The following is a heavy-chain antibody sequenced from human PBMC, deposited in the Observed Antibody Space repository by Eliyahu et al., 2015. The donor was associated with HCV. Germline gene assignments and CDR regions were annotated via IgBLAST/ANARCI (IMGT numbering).Heavy chain of an antibody. J-gene: IGHJ4*02. CDR3: ARGAGYSTTLNFDY. CDR1: GDSISTYF. V-gene: IGHV4-59*01. D-gene: IGHD6-13*01. Sequence: QVQLQESGPGLVKPSETLSLTCTVSGDSISTYFWTWFRQPPGKGLEWIGYIYYSGSTTYNPPLESRVTMSVDTSKNQFSLKLSSVTAADTAMYYCARGAGYSTTLNFDYWGQGTPVTVSS. CDR2: IYYSGST.